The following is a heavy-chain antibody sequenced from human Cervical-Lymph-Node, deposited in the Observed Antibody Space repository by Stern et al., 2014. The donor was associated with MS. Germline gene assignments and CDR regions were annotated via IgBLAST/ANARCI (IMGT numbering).Heavy chain of an antibody. CDR1: GATFSTNA. CDR2: IVPIFGRA. Sequence: QVQLVESGAEVRKPGSSVKVSCKASGATFSTNAISWLRQAPGQGPEWMGAIVPIFGRANSVQKLRGGLTITADESASTAYMELRSLRSEDTAVYYCAREHHGGNFASWGQGTLVTVSS. CDR3: AREHHGGNFAS. D-gene: IGHD4-23*01. J-gene: IGHJ5*02. V-gene: IGHV1-69*01.